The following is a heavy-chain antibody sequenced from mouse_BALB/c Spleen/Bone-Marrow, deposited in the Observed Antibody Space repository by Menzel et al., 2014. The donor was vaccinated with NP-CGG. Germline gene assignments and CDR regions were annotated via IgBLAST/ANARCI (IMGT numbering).Heavy chain of an antibody. Sequence: VQLQQSGSVLVRPGASVNLSCKASGYTFTSSWMHWAKQRPGQGLEWIAEIHPNSGNTNYNEKFKGKATLTVDTSSTTANVELSSLTTEDSAVYYRGRHHMCAYYFDDWGQGTTLTVSS. CDR2: IHPNSGNT. CDR1: GYTFTSSW. CDR3: GRHHMCAYYFDD. V-gene: IGHV1S130*01. J-gene: IGHJ2*01.